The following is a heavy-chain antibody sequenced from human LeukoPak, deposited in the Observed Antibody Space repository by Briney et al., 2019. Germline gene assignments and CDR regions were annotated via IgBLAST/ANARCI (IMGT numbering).Heavy chain of an antibody. CDR1: GYTFTGYY. CDR2: INPNSGGT. J-gene: IGHJ5*02. D-gene: IGHD1-26*01. V-gene: IGHV1-2*02. Sequence: ASVKVSCKAPGYTFTGYYMHWVRQAPGQGLEWMGWINPNSGGTNYAQKFQGRVTMTRDTSISTAYMELSRLRSDDTAVYYCARDPTRVHSGSYYSWFDPWGQGTLVTVSS. CDR3: ARDPTRVHSGSYYSWFDP.